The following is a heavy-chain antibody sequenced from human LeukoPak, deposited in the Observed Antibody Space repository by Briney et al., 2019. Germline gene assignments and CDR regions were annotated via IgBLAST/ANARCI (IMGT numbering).Heavy chain of an antibody. Sequence: EASVKVSCKASGYTFTSYGISWVRQAPGQGLEWMGWISAYNGNTNYAQKLQGRVTMTTDTSTSTAYMELRSLRSDDTAVYYCARSGYPTNYYYMDVWGKGTTVTVSS. CDR1: GYTFTSYG. J-gene: IGHJ6*03. V-gene: IGHV1-18*01. D-gene: IGHD3-22*01. CDR3: ARSGYPTNYYYMDV. CDR2: ISAYNGNT.